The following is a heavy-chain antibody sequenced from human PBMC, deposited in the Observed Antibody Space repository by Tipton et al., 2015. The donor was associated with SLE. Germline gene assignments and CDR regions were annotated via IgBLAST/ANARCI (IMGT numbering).Heavy chain of an antibody. J-gene: IGHJ6*02. Sequence: SGFSFRSFGMHWVRQAPGKGLEWVAFIRSDGSNKYYADSVKGRFTISRDNSKNTLYLQMNSLRAEDTAVYYCAKDISKNSGSYLKGYYYYGLDVWGQGTTVTVSS. CDR1: GFSFRSFG. V-gene: IGHV3-30*02. D-gene: IGHD1-26*01. CDR2: IRSDGSNK. CDR3: AKDISKNSGSYLKGYYYYGLDV.